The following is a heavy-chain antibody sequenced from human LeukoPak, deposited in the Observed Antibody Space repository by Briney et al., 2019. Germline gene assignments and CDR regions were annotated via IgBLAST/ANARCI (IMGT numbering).Heavy chain of an antibody. CDR2: TWYDGSNK. CDR1: GFTFSNYG. D-gene: IGHD6-13*01. V-gene: IGHV3-33*01. J-gene: IGHJ4*02. Sequence: GGSLRLSCAASGFTFSNYGMDWVRQAPGKGLEWVAVTWYDGSNKYYADSVKGRFTLSRDNSKNTLFLQMNSLRPEDTAVYFCARDLTQLALFDYWGQGTLVTVSS. CDR3: ARDLTQLALFDY.